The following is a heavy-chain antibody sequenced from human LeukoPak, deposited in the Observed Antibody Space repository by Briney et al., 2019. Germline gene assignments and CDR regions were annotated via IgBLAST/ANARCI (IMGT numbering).Heavy chain of an antibody. J-gene: IGHJ4*02. CDR3: ASEYRGFGELFDY. CDR2: INSDGSST. Sequence: PGGSLRLSCAASGFTFDDYGMSWVRQAPGKGLVWVSRINSDGSSTSYADSVKGRFTISRDNVKNTLYLQMNSLRAEDTAVYYCASEYRGFGELFDYWGQGTLVTVSS. V-gene: IGHV3-74*01. D-gene: IGHD3-10*01. CDR1: GFTFDDYG.